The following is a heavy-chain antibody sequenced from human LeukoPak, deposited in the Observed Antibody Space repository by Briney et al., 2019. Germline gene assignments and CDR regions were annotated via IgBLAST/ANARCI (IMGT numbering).Heavy chain of an antibody. CDR2: VYYSGST. V-gene: IGHV4-59*08. Sequence: SETLSLTCTVSGGSISSYYWSWIRQPPGKGLEWIGYVYYSGSTKYNPSLKSRVTISVDTSKNQFSLKLSSVTAADTAVYYCANMYGRDSGYYYYYYMDVWGRGTTVTVSS. J-gene: IGHJ6*03. D-gene: IGHD4-23*01. CDR3: ANMYGRDSGYYYYYYMDV. CDR1: GGSISSYY.